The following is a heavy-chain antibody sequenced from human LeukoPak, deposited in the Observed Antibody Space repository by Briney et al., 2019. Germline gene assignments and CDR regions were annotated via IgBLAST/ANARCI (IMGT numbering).Heavy chain of an antibody. V-gene: IGHV4-31*03. Sequence: SETLSLTCTVSGGSISRGGYYWSWIRQHPGKGLEWVGYIYYSVSTYYNPSLKSRVTISVDTSKNQFSLKLSSVAAADTAVYYCARVADYGDLAPRVAFDIWGQGTMVTVSS. D-gene: IGHD4-17*01. J-gene: IGHJ3*02. CDR3: ARVADYGDLAPRVAFDI. CDR1: GGSISRGGYY. CDR2: IYYSVST.